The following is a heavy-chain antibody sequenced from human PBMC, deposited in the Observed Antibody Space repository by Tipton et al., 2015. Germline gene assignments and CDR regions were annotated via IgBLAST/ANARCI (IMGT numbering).Heavy chain of an antibody. J-gene: IGHJ4*02. D-gene: IGHD3-9*01. CDR2: ISHSGNT. V-gene: IGHV4-38-2*01. CDR3: ACQDYDSLTRDYQTVDY. Sequence: LSCDVSGYSISSGYYWGWIRQPPGKGLEWIGSISHSGNTYYNPSLKSRVTMSRDTSKNQFSLKLTSVTAADTAVYYCACQDYDSLTRDYQTVDYWGQGTLVTVSS. CDR1: GYSISSGYY.